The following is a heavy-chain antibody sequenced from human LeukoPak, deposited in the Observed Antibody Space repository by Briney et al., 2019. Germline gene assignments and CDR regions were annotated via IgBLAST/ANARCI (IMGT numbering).Heavy chain of an antibody. D-gene: IGHD5-12*01. CDR2: IYSGGST. CDR1: GFTFSSYS. Sequence: GGSLRLSCAASGFTFSSYSMNWVRQAPGKGLEWVSVIYSGGSTYYADSVKGRFTISRDNSKNALYLQMNSLRAEDTAVYYCASIYSGYTYYFDYWGQGTLVTVSS. V-gene: IGHV3-53*01. J-gene: IGHJ4*02. CDR3: ASIYSGYTYYFDY.